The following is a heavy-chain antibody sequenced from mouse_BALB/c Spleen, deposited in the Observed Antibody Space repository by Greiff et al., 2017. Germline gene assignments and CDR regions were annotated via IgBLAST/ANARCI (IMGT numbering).Heavy chain of an antibody. V-gene: IGHV5-17*02. CDR1: GFTFSSFG. D-gene: IGHD1-1*01. CDR3: ATKGDYGAAY. Sequence: EVKVVESGGGLVQPGGSRKLSCAASGFTFSSFGMHWVRQAPEKGLEWVAYISSGSSTIYYADTVKGRFTISRDNPKNTLFLQMTSLRSEDTAMYYCATKGDYGAAYWGQGTLVTVSA. J-gene: IGHJ3*01. CDR2: ISSGSSTI.